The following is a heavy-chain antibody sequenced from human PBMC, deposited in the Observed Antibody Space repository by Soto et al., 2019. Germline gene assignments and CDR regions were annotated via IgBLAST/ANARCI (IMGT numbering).Heavy chain of an antibody. CDR2: INPSGGST. CDR3: ARDPPRYNWNDGPSPSHDAFDI. CDR1: GYTFTSYY. J-gene: IGHJ3*02. V-gene: IGHV1-46*01. Sequence: GASVKVSCKASGYTFTSYYMHWVRQAPGQGLEWMGIINPSGGSTSYAQKFQGRVTMTRDTSTSTVYMELSSLRSEDTAVYYCARDPPRYNWNDGPSPSHDAFDIWGQGTMVKVS. D-gene: IGHD1-1*01.